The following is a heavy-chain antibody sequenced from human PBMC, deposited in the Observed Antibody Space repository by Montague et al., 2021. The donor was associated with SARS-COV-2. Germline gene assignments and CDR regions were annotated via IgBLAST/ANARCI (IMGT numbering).Heavy chain of an antibody. CDR2: SSSSSSFR. V-gene: IGHV3-11*05. Sequence: SLGLSFSASGFTFSDYYMSWIRQAPGKGLEWVSYSSSSSSFRNYADSVKGRFTISRDNAKNSLYLQMNSLRAEDTAVYFCGRARITFFGVVIGPLDYWGQGTLVTVSS. J-gene: IGHJ4*02. CDR3: GRARITFFGVVIGPLDY. D-gene: IGHD3-3*01. CDR1: GFTFSDYY.